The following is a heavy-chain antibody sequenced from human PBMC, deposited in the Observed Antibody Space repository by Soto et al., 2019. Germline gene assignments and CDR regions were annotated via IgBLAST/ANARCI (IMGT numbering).Heavy chain of an antibody. Sequence: QVQLQESGPGLVKPSQTLSLTCSVSGGSFSSDSFIWRWVRQFPGKGLEWIGYINYSGTTYYNPSLRSRITMSVDTSKNQFSLNLSSVTAADTAVYYCARDHKWDGMDVWGQGTTVTFSS. D-gene: IGHD1-26*01. CDR2: INYSGTT. J-gene: IGHJ6*02. CDR3: ARDHKWDGMDV. CDR1: GGSFSSDSFI. V-gene: IGHV4-31*03.